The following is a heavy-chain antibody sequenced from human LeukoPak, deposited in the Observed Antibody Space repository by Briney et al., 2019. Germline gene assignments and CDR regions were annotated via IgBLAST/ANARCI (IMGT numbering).Heavy chain of an antibody. CDR1: GGSISSYY. J-gene: IGHJ5*02. CDR3: ARGVTGPFDP. Sequence: SETLSPTCTVSGGSISSYYWSWIRQPPGKGLEWIGYIYYSGSTNYNPSLKSRVTISVDTSKNQFSLKLSSVTAADTAVYYCARGVTGPFDPWGQGTLVTVSS. CDR2: IYYSGST. V-gene: IGHV4-59*01. D-gene: IGHD5-18*01.